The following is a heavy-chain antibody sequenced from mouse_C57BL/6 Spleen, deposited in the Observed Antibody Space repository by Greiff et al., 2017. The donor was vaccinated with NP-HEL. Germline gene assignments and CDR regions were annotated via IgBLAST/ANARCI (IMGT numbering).Heavy chain of an antibody. CDR2: ISDGGSYT. Sequence: EVQVVESGGGLVKPGGSLKLSCAASGFTFSSYAMSWVRQTPEKRLEWVATISDGGSYTYYPDNVKGRFTISRDNAKNNLYLQMSHLKSEDTAMYYCARDGGYYGSSYPDYWGQGTTLTVSS. J-gene: IGHJ2*01. CDR1: GFTFSSYA. V-gene: IGHV5-4*01. CDR3: ARDGGYYGSSYPDY. D-gene: IGHD1-1*01.